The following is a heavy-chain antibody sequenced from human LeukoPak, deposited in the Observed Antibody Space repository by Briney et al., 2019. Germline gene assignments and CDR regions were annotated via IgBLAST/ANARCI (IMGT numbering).Heavy chain of an antibody. CDR1: GGSISSGSYY. CDR3: AGGSTSAYYYYMDV. Sequence: SETLPLTCTVSGGSISSGSYYWSWIRQPAGKGLEWIGRIYTSGTTNYNPSLKGRVTISVDTSMNQLSLKLSSVTAADTAVYYCAGGSTSAYYYYMDVWGKGTTVTVSS. V-gene: IGHV4-61*02. J-gene: IGHJ6*03. CDR2: IYTSGTT. D-gene: IGHD2-2*01.